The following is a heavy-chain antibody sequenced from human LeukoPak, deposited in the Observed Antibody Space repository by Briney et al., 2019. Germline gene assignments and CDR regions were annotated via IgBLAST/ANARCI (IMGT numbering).Heavy chain of an antibody. D-gene: IGHD1-26*01. V-gene: IGHV1-2*02. Sequence: ASVTVSCKASGYTFTGYYMHWVRQAPGQGLEWIGWINPNSGGTNYAQKFQGRVTMTRDTSISTAYMELSRLRSDDTAVYYCARGGSYYLWSYYFDYWGQGTLVTVSS. CDR2: INPNSGGT. CDR1: GYTFTGYY. CDR3: ARGGSYYLWSYYFDY. J-gene: IGHJ4*02.